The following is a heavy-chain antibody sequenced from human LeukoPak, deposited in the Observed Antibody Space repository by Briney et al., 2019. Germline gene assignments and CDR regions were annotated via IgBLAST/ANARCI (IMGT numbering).Heavy chain of an antibody. J-gene: IGHJ4*02. Sequence: SETLSLTCTVSGVSISSYYWSWIRQPPGKGLEWIGYIYYSGSTNYNPSLKRRVTISVDTSKNQFSLKVRSVTAADTAVYYCARALRPAATDYWGQGTLVTVSS. V-gene: IGHV4-59*12. D-gene: IGHD2-2*01. CDR1: GVSISSYY. CDR3: ARALRPAATDY. CDR2: IYYSGST.